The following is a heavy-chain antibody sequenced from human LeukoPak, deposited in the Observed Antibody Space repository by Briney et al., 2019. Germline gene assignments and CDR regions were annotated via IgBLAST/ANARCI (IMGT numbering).Heavy chain of an antibody. Sequence: SETLSLTCTVSGSSINIYSWNWIRQSPEKGLEWIAYMYYSGTTNYNPSLENRAAISLDLSRHRFSLRLRSVTAADTAVYFCATTDKNRYYINVWGPGTTVIVSS. CDR1: GSSINIYS. CDR2: MYYSGTT. CDR3: ATTDKNRYYINV. J-gene: IGHJ6*01. D-gene: IGHD2-21*01. V-gene: IGHV4-59*12.